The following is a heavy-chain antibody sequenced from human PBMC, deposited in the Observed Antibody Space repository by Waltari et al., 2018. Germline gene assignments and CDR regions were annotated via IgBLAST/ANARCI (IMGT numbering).Heavy chain of an antibody. V-gene: IGHV5-51*01. CDR2: ISPTGSDT. D-gene: IGHD6-13*01. J-gene: IGHJ6*02. Sequence: KPGESLRISCKASGYNFITHWIAWVRQRPGEGLEWVGIISPTGSDTRYSPSFEAHVTISVDNSITTAYLHWSSLKAPDTAMYFCARRIAVTGNYGMDVWGQGTAVTVSS. CDR3: ARRIAVTGNYGMDV. CDR1: GYNFITHW.